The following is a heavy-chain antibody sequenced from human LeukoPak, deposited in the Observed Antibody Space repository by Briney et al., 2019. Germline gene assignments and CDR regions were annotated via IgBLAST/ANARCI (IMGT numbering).Heavy chain of an antibody. D-gene: IGHD3-10*01. J-gene: IGHJ4*02. Sequence: SETLSLTCTVSGGSISITNYYWGWIRQPPGKGLEWIGSINYSGNTFYNPSLKSRVTISVDTSKKQFSLKLSSVTAADTALYYCAGQRAWFGEWAFDSWGQGTLVTVSS. CDR3: AGQRAWFGEWAFDS. CDR2: INYSGNT. V-gene: IGHV4-39*01. CDR1: GGSISITNYY.